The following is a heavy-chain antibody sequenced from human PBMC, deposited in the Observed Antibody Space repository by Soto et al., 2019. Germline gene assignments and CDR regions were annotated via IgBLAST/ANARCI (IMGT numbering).Heavy chain of an antibody. CDR3: GFGNYDFWRAIGMDV. CDR2: LRAYNGNT. Sequence: QVQLVQSGAAVKKPGASLKFSCKASGYTFTSYGITWVRQAPGQGLEWLGWLRAYNGNTNYAQKLQGRVTMTADTSTSTAYMERRSLRSDDTAVYYCGFGNYDFWRAIGMDVCGQGSTV. J-gene: IGHJ6*02. D-gene: IGHD3-3*01. CDR1: GYTFTSYG. V-gene: IGHV1-18*04.